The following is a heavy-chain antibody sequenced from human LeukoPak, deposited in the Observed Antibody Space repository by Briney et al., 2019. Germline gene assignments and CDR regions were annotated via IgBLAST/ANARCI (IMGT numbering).Heavy chain of an antibody. Sequence: PSETLSLTCTISGGSISNYYWSWIRQPAGKGLEWIGRMYTTGSTNHNGYNPSLKSRATVSVDTSKNQVSLKLTSVTAADTAIYYCAGDSIGISAVGTNWGQGTLVTVSS. D-gene: IGHD6-13*01. CDR1: GGSISNYY. CDR3: AGDSIGISAVGTN. V-gene: IGHV4-4*07. J-gene: IGHJ4*02. CDR2: MYTTGST.